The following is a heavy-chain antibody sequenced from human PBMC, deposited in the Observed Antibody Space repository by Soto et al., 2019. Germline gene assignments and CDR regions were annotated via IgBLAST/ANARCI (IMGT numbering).Heavy chain of an antibody. D-gene: IGHD5-12*01. J-gene: IGHJ6*02. Sequence: PGGSLRLSCAASGFTFSSYAMSWVRQAPGKGLEWVGRIKSKTDGGTTDYAAPVKGRFTISRDDSKNTLYLQMNSLKTEDTAVYYCTTGGYDYYYYYYGMDVWGQGTTVTVSS. CDR2: IKSKTDGGTT. CDR3: TTGGYDYYYYYYGMDV. CDR1: GFTFSSYA. V-gene: IGHV3-15*01.